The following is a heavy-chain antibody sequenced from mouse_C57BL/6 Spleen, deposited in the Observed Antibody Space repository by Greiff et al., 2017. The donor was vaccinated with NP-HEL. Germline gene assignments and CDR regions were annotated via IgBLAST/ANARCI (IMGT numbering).Heavy chain of an antibody. CDR2: IYPSDSET. J-gene: IGHJ2*01. Sequence: QVQLQQPGAELVRPGSSVKLSCKASGYTFTSYWMHWVKQRPIQGLEWIGNIYPSDSETHYNQKFKDKATLTVDKSSSTAYMQLRRLTSEDSAVYYCARGMYYGRDFDYWGQGTTLTVSS. CDR1: GYTFTSYW. CDR3: ARGMYYGRDFDY. V-gene: IGHV1-52*01. D-gene: IGHD1-1*01.